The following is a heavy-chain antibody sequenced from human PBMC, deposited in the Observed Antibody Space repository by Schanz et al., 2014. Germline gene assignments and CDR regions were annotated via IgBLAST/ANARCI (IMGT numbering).Heavy chain of an antibody. Sequence: QVQLVESGGGVVQPGGSLRLSCAASRFTFSTYAMHWVRQAPGKGLGWLAVISSDGFNKFYADSVKGRFTISRDNSKNTLDLQMNRLRTEDTAVYYCARGDMVRGVFDYWGQGTLVTVSS. CDR2: ISSDGFNK. J-gene: IGHJ4*02. CDR3: ARGDMVRGVFDY. V-gene: IGHV3-30*04. CDR1: RFTFSTYA. D-gene: IGHD3-10*01.